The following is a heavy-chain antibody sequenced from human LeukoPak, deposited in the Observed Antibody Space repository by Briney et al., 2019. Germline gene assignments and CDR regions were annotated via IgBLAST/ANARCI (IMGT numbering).Heavy chain of an antibody. CDR2: VYYSGST. Sequence: KPSETLSLTCTVSGGSIRSYFGSWIRQPPGKGLEWIGYVYYSGSTNYNPSLKSRVTISVDTSKKQFSLKLSSVTAADTAVYYCARRPDGTSHFDYWGQGTLVTVSS. D-gene: IGHD6-6*01. CDR1: GGSIRSYF. J-gene: IGHJ4*02. CDR3: ARRPDGTSHFDY. V-gene: IGHV4-59*08.